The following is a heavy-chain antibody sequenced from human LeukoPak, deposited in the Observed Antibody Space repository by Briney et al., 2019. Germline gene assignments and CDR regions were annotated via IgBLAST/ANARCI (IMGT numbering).Heavy chain of an antibody. Sequence: SETLSLTCTVSGGSISSYYWSWIRQPAGKGLEWIGRIYTSGNTNYNPSLKSRVTMSVDTFKNQFSLKLSSVTAADTAVYYCARHGTISSESYFDYWGQGALVTVSS. CDR2: IYTSGNT. D-gene: IGHD1-14*01. CDR1: GGSISSYY. CDR3: ARHGTISSESYFDY. J-gene: IGHJ4*02. V-gene: IGHV4-4*07.